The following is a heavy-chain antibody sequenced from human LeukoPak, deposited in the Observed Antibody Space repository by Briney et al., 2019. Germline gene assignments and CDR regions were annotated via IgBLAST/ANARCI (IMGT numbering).Heavy chain of an antibody. J-gene: IGHJ6*02. Sequence: GGSLRLSCAASGFTFSSYAMSWVRQAPGKGLEWVSTISGSGGSTYYADSVKGRFTISRDNSENTLYLQMNSLRAEDTAVYYCASSRIFGNAMDVWGQGTTVTVSS. CDR1: GFTFSSYA. V-gene: IGHV3-23*01. CDR3: ASSRIFGNAMDV. D-gene: IGHD3-3*01. CDR2: ISGSGGST.